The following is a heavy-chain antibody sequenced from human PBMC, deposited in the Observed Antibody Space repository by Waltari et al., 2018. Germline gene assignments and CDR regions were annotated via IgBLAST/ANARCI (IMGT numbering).Heavy chain of an antibody. CDR2: INHSGST. CDR3: ARGRGYSYGYYYYYYYGMDV. Sequence: QVQLQQWGAGLWKPSEPLALTCAVYGGSFTGYFWSWIRQPPGQGLEGIGEINHSGSTNYNPSLKSRVTISVDTSKNQFSLKLSSVTAADTAVYYCARGRGYSYGYYYYYYYGMDVWGQGTTVTVSS. J-gene: IGHJ6*02. CDR1: GGSFTGYF. D-gene: IGHD5-18*01. V-gene: IGHV4-34*01.